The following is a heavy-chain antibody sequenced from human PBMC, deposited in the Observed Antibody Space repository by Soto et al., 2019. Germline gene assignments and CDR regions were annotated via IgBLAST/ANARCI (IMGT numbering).Heavy chain of an antibody. Sequence: QVQLVQSGAEVKKPGASVKVSCKASGYTFSTYGFSWVRQAPGQGLEWMGWIGAYNGDTNYAQNFQGRVTMTTDTSTTTSYMELRSLRSDDPAVYFCARDWKGAEGFDPWGQGTLVTVSS. D-gene: IGHD1-1*01. CDR2: IGAYNGDT. CDR3: ARDWKGAEGFDP. J-gene: IGHJ5*02. CDR1: GYTFSTYG. V-gene: IGHV1-18*01.